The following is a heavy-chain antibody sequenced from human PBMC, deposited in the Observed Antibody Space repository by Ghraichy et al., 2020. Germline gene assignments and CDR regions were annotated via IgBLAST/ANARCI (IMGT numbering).Heavy chain of an antibody. V-gene: IGHV3-74*01. D-gene: IGHD2-21*01. J-gene: IGHJ5*02. CDR2: LNADGSTK. CDR1: GFTFSNFW. Sequence: SCAASGFTFSNFWMLWVRQAPGKGLVWVSRLNADGSTKHYADSVRGRFTISRDNAKNTVFLQMNSLRAEDTGVYYCGRDLWGFPDLWGQGTLVTVSS. CDR3: GRDLWGFPDL.